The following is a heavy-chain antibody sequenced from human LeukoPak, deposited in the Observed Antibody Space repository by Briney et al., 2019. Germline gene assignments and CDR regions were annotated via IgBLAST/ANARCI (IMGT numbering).Heavy chain of an antibody. CDR2: IYYSGST. D-gene: IGHD3-10*01. Sequence: PSETLSLTCTVSGGSLTNYYWSWIRQPPGKGLDWIGHIYYSGSTNYNPSLTSRVTISLDTSKNQSSLKVISVTAADTAVYYCARVAKHFRGGLSFYYMDVWGKGTTVTISS. J-gene: IGHJ6*03. CDR3: ARVAKHFRGGLSFYYMDV. CDR1: GGSLTNYY. V-gene: IGHV4-59*01.